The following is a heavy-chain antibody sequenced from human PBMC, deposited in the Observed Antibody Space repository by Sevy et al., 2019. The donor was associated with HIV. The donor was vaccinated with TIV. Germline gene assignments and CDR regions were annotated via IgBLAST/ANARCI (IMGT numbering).Heavy chain of an antibody. J-gene: IGHJ4*02. V-gene: IGHV1-18*01. CDR2: ISAHNGDT. CDR3: ARAYCSGGRCYSLAY. D-gene: IGHD2-15*01. CDR1: GYTFTSYR. Sequence: ASVKVSCKASGYTFTSYRIYWVRQAPGQGLESMGWISAHNGDTNYAQKFQGTVTMITDTSTTTAYMALRSLRSDDTALYYCARAYCSGGRCYSLAYWGQGTLVTVSS.